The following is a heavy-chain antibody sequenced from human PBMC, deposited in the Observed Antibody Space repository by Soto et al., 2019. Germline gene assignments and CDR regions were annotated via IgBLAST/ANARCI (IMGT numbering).Heavy chain of an antibody. CDR2: INYSGST. Sequence: QLQLQESGPGLVKPSETLSLTCTVSGGSISSSTSYWGWLRQPTGKGLEWIGSINYSGSTYYSPSLKSRVTISADTSKKQFSLKLSSVTAADTAVYYCARTVNYYYYYMDVWGKGTMVTVSS. D-gene: IGHD4-4*01. V-gene: IGHV4-39*01. J-gene: IGHJ6*03. CDR3: ARTVNYYYYYMDV. CDR1: GGSISSSTSY.